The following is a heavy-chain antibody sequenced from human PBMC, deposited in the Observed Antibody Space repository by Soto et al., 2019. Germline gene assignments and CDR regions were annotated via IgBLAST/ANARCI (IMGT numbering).Heavy chain of an antibody. CDR3: ARGGTPIDS. V-gene: IGHV1-18*01. CDR1: GYTFTNFG. J-gene: IGHJ4*02. CDR2: ISAYNGNT. D-gene: IGHD3-16*01. Sequence: QVHLVQSGAEVKKPGASVKVSCTASGYTFTNFGISWVRQAPGQGLEWMGWISAYNGNTNYAQKFQGGVTMTTDTSTSPAYIELRSLRSDDTAVYYCARGGTPIDSWGQGTLVPVSS.